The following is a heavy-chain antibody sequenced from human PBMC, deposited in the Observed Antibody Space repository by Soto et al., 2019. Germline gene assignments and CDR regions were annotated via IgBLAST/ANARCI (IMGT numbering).Heavy chain of an antibody. J-gene: IGHJ4*02. CDR3: ARDSPYSGSYYLDY. Sequence: SETLSLTCTVSGGSVSSGSYYWSWIRQPPGKGLEWIGYIYYSGSTNYNPSLKSRVTISVDTSKNQFSLKLSSVTAADTAVYSCARDSPYSGSYYLDYWGQGTLVTVS. CDR1: GGSVSSGSYY. V-gene: IGHV4-61*01. CDR2: IYYSGST. D-gene: IGHD1-26*01.